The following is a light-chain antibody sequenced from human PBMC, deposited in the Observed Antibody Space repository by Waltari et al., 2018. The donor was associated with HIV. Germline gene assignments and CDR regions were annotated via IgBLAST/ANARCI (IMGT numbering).Light chain of an antibody. Sequence: SYELTQPPSVSVSPGQTASITCSGDKLGDKYVCWFQQKPGQTPVLLIYQKSNRPSGIPERVSGANYGNTATLTISGTQAMDEADYYCQAWDSSTVIFGGGTKLTVL. CDR3: QAWDSSTVI. V-gene: IGLV3-1*01. J-gene: IGLJ2*01. CDR2: QKS. CDR1: KLGDKY.